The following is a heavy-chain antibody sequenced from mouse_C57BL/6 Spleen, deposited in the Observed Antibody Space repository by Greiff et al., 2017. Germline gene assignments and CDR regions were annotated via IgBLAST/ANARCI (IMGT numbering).Heavy chain of an antibody. CDR3: ERTAAQVYYFDY. J-gene: IGHJ2*01. V-gene: IGHV1-22*01. CDR2: INPNNGGT. Sequence: EVQLQQSGPELVKPGASVKMSCKASGYTFTDYNMHWVKQSHGKSLEWIGYINPNNGGTSYNQKFKGKATLTVNKSSSTAYMELRSLTSEDSAVYYCERTAAQVYYFDYWGQGTTHTVSS. CDR1: GYTFTDYN. D-gene: IGHD6-1*01.